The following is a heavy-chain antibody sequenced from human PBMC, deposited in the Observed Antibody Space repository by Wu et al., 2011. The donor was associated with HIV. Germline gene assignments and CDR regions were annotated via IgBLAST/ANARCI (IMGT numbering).Heavy chain of an antibody. CDR2: IIPFSGA. CDR1: GYTFSTSG. D-gene: IGHD2-15*01. V-gene: IGHV1-69*18. Sequence: QVQLVQSGDEVKKPGASVKVSCKASGYTFSTSGVSWVRQAPGQGLEWMGRIIPFSGANYAQNFQGRVTITADEATSTVFMEMTSLKSEDTAVYYCARGVAGGLYYFDYWGQGTLVTVSS. CDR3: ARGVAGGLYYFDY. J-gene: IGHJ4*02.